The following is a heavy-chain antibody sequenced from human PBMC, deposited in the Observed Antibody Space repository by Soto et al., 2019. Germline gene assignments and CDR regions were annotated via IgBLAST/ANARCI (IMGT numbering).Heavy chain of an antibody. V-gene: IGHV4-39*01. CDR1: GGSISSSSYY. D-gene: IGHD3-10*01. CDR2: IYYSGST. CDR3: ARLGTDWELRSMVRGVIDY. J-gene: IGHJ4*02. Sequence: ETLSLTCTVSGGSISSSSYYWGWIRQPPGKGLEWIGSIYYSGSTYYNPSLKSRVTISVDTSKNQFSLKLSSVTAADTAVYYCARLGTDWELRSMVRGVIDYWGQGTLVTVSS.